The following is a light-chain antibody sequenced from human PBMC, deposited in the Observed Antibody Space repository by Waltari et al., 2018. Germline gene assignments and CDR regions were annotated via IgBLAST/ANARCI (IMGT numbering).Light chain of an antibody. CDR3: QQYSGSPRT. CDR1: QAVTTNS. Sequence: IVLPQSPDTLSLSQGEGATLSCRASQAVTTNSLAWYQLRPGQAPKLLIYGASNRATGIPDRFSGSGSGTDFTLTISSLEPEDFAVYYCQQYSGSPRTFGQGTKVEI. CDR2: GAS. V-gene: IGKV3-20*01. J-gene: IGKJ1*01.